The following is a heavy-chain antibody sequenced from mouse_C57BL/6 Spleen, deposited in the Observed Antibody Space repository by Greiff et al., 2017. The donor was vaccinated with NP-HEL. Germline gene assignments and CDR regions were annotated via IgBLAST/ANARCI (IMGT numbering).Heavy chain of an antibody. CDR3: ARSVGSGLDY. CDR2: INPNNGGT. Sequence: VQLQQSGPELVKPGASVKISCKASGYTFTDYYMNWVKQSHGKSLEWIGDINPNNGGTSYNQKFKGKATLTVDKSSSTAYMELRSLTSEDSAVYYCARSVGSGLDYWGQGTTLTVSS. J-gene: IGHJ2*01. V-gene: IGHV1-26*01. D-gene: IGHD3-2*02. CDR1: GYTFTDYY.